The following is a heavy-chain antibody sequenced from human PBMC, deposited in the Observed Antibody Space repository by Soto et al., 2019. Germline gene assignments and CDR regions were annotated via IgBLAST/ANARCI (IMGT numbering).Heavy chain of an antibody. D-gene: IGHD5-12*01. CDR2: IYYSGCT. J-gene: IGHJ3*02. V-gene: IGHV4-59*01. CDR3: AIDPYSGYGALDI. CDR1: GAPIRSYY. Sequence: QVQLQESGPGLVKPSETLSLTCTVSGAPIRSYYWSWIRQPPGKGLEWIGSIYYSGCTQYNSSLKSRVTISVDTSKNQFSLKLSSVTAADTAVYYCAIDPYSGYGALDIWGKWTTVIVSS.